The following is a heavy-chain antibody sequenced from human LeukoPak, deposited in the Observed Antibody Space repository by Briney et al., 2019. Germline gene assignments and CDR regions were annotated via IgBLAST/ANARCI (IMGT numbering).Heavy chain of an antibody. D-gene: IGHD2-2*01. V-gene: IGHV3-66*01. CDR2: IYSGGST. Sequence: GGSLRLSCAASGFTVSSNYMSWVRQAPGKGLEWVSVIYSGGSTYYADSVKGRFTISRDNSKNTLYLQMSSLRAEDTAVYYCARGLGYCSSTSCYYYYGMDVWGQGTTVTVSS. J-gene: IGHJ6*02. CDR1: GFTVSSNY. CDR3: ARGLGYCSSTSCYYYYGMDV.